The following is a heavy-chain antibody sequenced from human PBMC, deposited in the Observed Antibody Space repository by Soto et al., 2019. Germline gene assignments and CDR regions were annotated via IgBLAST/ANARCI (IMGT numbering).Heavy chain of an antibody. CDR1: GFTVSSYA. CDR2: ISGSGGST. V-gene: IGHV3-23*01. J-gene: IGHJ6*03. D-gene: IGHD3-3*01. CDR3: ASYYDFWSGSAFYYYYMDV. Sequence: PGGSLRLSCAASGFTVSSYAMSWVRQAPGKGLEWVSAISGSGGSTYYADSVKGRFTISRDNSKNTLYLQMNSLRAEDTAVYYCASYYDFWSGSAFYYYYMDVWGKGTTVTVSS.